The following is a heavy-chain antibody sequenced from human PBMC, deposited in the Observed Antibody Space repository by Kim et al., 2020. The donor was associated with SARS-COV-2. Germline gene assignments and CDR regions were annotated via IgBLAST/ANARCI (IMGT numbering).Heavy chain of an antibody. CDR1: GFTFSSYG. J-gene: IGHJ6*03. Sequence: GGSLRLSCAASGFTFSSYGMHWVRQAPGKGLEWVAVISYDGSNKYYADSVKGRFTISRDNSKNTLYLQMNSLRAEDTAVYYCAKGARSSSWSRYYYYYMDVWGKGTTVTVSS. V-gene: IGHV3-30*18. CDR3: AKGARSSSWSRYYYYYMDV. CDR2: ISYDGSNK. D-gene: IGHD6-13*01.